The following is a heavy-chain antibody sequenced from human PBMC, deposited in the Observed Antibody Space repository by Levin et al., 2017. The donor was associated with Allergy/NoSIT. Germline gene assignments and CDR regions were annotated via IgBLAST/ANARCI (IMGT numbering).Heavy chain of an antibody. CDR1: GFTFRNYW. CDR2: IKYNGSEK. V-gene: IGHV3-7*01. CDR3: TRDRGGSD. J-gene: IGHJ4*02. Sequence: GESLKISCVASGFTFRNYWMSWVRQAPGKGLEWVANIKYNGSEKYYADSVEGRFTISRDNAKNSVYLQMNSLRVEDTAVYYCTRDRGGSDWGQGTLVAVSS.